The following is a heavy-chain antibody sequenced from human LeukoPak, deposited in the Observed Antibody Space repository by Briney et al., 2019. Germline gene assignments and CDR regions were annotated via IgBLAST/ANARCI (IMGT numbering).Heavy chain of an antibody. V-gene: IGHV1-24*01. Sequence: ASVKVSCXVSGYTLTESSMHWVRQAPGKGLEWMGGFDPEDGETIYAQKFQGRVTMTEDTSTDTAYMELSSLRSEDTAVCYCATVGLGSSTAAWGQGTLVTVSS. CDR3: ATVGLGSSTAA. D-gene: IGHD2-2*01. J-gene: IGHJ5*02. CDR2: FDPEDGET. CDR1: GYTLTESS.